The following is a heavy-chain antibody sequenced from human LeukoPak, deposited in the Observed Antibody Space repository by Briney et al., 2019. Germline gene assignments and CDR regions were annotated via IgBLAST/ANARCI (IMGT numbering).Heavy chain of an antibody. J-gene: IGHJ4*02. Sequence: PGGSLRLSCGASGFTFSTYGMHWVRQAPGKGLELVAFIRYDGSNKYYADSVKGRFTISRDNSKSTLYLQMNSLRAEDTAVYYCARYHCSSTSCYSEVSFDYWGQGTLVTVSS. CDR1: GFTFSTYG. V-gene: IGHV3-30*02. CDR2: IRYDGSNK. CDR3: ARYHCSSTSCYSEVSFDY. D-gene: IGHD2-2*01.